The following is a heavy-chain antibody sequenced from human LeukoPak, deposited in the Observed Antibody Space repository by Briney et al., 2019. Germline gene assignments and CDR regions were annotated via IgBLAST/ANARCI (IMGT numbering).Heavy chain of an antibody. CDR1: GFTFSSYA. Sequence: GGSLRLSCAASGFTFSSYAMSWVRQAPGKGLEWVSAISGSGGSTYYADSVKGRFTISRDNSKNTLYLQMDSLRAEGTAVYYCAKSLFGSYSAYWGQGTLVTVSS. CDR3: AKSLFGSYSAY. CDR2: ISGSGGST. V-gene: IGHV3-23*01. J-gene: IGHJ4*02. D-gene: IGHD3-3*02.